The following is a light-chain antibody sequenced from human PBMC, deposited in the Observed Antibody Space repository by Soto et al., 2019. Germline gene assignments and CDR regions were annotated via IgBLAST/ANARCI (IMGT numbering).Light chain of an antibody. CDR1: SSDVGSYNL. CDR3: CSYAGSRV. CDR2: EGS. V-gene: IGLV2-23*01. J-gene: IGLJ3*02. Sequence: QSALTQPASVSGSPGQSITISCTGTSSDVGSYNLVSWYQHHPGKAPKLMIYEGSKRPSGVSNRFSGSKSGNTASLTFSGLQAEDEADYYCCSYAGSRVFGGGTKLTVL.